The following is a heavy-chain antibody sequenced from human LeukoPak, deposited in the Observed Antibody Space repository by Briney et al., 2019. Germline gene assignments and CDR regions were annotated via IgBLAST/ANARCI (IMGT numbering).Heavy chain of an antibody. J-gene: IGHJ4*02. V-gene: IGHV3-7*01. D-gene: IGHD3-22*01. CDR3: ARQITYYYDSSGYLVG. Sequence: GGSLRLSCAASVFTLSSYWMSWVRQAPGKGLGWGANIKQDGSEQYYVDSVKGRFTISRDNAKNSLYLQMNSLRAEDTAVYYCARQITYYYDSSGYLVGWGQGTLVTVSS. CDR1: VFTLSSYW. CDR2: IKQDGSEQ.